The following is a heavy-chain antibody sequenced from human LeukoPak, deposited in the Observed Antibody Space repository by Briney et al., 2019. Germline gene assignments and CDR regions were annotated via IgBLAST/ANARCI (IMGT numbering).Heavy chain of an antibody. CDR3: ARDIATVTTSTYGMDV. Sequence: ASVKVSCKASGYTFTGYYMHWVRQAPGQGLEWMGWINPNSGGTNYAQKFQGRVTMTRDTSISTAYMELSRLRSDDTAVYYFARDIATVTTSTYGMDVWGQGTTVTVSS. CDR2: INPNSGGT. V-gene: IGHV1-2*02. J-gene: IGHJ6*02. D-gene: IGHD4-17*01. CDR1: GYTFTGYY.